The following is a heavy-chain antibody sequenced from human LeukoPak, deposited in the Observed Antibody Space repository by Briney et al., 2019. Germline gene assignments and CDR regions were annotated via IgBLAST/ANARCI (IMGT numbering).Heavy chain of an antibody. D-gene: IGHD3-3*01. CDR3: AKSYYDFWSGYFFDY. CDR1: GFTFSSYG. Sequence: GGSLRLSCAASGFTFSSYGMSWVRQAPGKGLEWVSAISGSGGSTYYADSVKGRFTISRDNSKNTLYLQMNSLRAEDTAVYYCAKSYYDFWSGYFFDYWGQGTLVTVSS. J-gene: IGHJ4*02. CDR2: ISGSGGST. V-gene: IGHV3-23*01.